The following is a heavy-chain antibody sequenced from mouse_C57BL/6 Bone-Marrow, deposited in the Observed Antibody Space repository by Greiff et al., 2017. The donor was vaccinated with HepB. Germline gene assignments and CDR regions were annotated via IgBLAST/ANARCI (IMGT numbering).Heavy chain of an antibody. CDR3: ARGRDYGDYYDY. D-gene: IGHD2-4*01. Sequence: VQLQQSGAELVKPGASVEMSCKASGYTFTTYPIEWVKQNHGQSLEWIGNFHPYNDDTKYNEKFKGKATLTVEKSSSTVYLELSRLTSDDSAVYYCARGRDYGDYYDYWGQGTTLTVSS. J-gene: IGHJ2*01. CDR2: FHPYNDDT. CDR1: GYTFTTYP. V-gene: IGHV1-47*01.